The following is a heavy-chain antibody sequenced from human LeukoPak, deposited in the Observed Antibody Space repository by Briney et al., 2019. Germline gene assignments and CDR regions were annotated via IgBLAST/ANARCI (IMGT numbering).Heavy chain of an antibody. J-gene: IGHJ4*02. V-gene: IGHV3-30*02. CDR1: GFTFSSYG. Sequence: GGSLRLSCAASGFTFSSYGMHWVRQAPGKGLEWVAFIRYDGSNKYYADSVKGRFTISRDNSKNTLYLQMNSLRAEDTAVYYCAREWDYEAGYGTLDFDYWGQGTLVTVSS. CDR2: IRYDGSNK. D-gene: IGHD4-17*01. CDR3: AREWDYEAGYGTLDFDY.